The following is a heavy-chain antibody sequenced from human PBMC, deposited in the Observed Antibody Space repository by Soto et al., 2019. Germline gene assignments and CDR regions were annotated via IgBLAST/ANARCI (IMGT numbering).Heavy chain of an antibody. CDR2: IDPAGNT. V-gene: IGHV3-74*01. D-gene: IGHD1-1*01. J-gene: IGHJ4*02. CDR1: GFTFSNYW. Sequence: EVQLVESGGELVQPGGSLRLSCAASGFTFSNYWMHWVRQAPGKGLVWVSRIDPAGNTNYADSGKGRLTISRDNAKNTLFVQMNSLRAEETAVYYCVRGASAWNGIDYWGQGTLVTVSS. CDR3: VRGASAWNGIDY.